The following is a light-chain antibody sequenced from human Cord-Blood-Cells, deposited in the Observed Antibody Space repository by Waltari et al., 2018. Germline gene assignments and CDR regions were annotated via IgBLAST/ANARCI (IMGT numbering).Light chain of an antibody. V-gene: IGKV1-12*01. Sequence: DIQMTQSPSSVSATVGDRVTITCRASQGISSRLAWYHQKPGKAPKLLISAASRLQSGVPSRFSSSGCGTDCTLTISSLRPEDYYDQQANSCPWAFGQGTKVELK. J-gene: IGKJ1*01. CDR3: QQANSCPWA. CDR1: QGISSR. CDR2: AAS.